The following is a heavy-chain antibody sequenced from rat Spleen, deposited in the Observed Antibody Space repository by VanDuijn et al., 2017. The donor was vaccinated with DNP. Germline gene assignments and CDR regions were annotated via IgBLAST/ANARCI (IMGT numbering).Heavy chain of an antibody. CDR2: INKDSSTI. CDR1: GFNLNDFW. Sequence: EVKLVESGGGLVQPGISLKLSCAASGFNLNDFWMGWVRQAPGKGREWIGEINKDSSTINYTPSLKDRFSISRDNAQNTLYLQMSKLGSEDTAIFYCIRAGYYGYMAYWGQGTLVTVSS. CDR3: IRAGYYGYMAY. J-gene: IGHJ3*01. D-gene: IGHD1-7*01. V-gene: IGHV4-2*01.